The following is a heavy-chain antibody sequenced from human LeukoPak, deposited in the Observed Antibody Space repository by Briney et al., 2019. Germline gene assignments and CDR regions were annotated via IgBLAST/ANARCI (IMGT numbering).Heavy chain of an antibody. V-gene: IGHV3-21*01. CDR1: GFTFSSYC. Sequence: GGSLRLSCAASGFTFSSYCMNWVRQAPGKGLEWVSSISSSSSYIYYADSVKGRFTIPRDNAENSLYLQMNSLRAEDTAVYYCARILTDYFDYWGQGTLVTVSS. CDR3: ARILTDYFDY. CDR2: ISSSSSYI. J-gene: IGHJ4*02.